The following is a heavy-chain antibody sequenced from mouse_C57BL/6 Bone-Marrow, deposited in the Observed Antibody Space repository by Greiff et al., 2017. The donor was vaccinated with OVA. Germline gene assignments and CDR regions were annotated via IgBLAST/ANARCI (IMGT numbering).Heavy chain of an antibody. CDR3: ARQGAWFAY. J-gene: IGHJ3*01. V-gene: IGHV1-59*01. CDR2: IDPSDSYT. CDR1: GYTFTSYW. Sequence: QVQLQQPGAELVRPGTSVKLSCKASGYTFTSYWMHWVKQRPGQGLEWIGVIDPSDSYTNYNQKFKGKATLTVDTSSSTAYMQLSSLTSEDAAVYYGARQGAWFAYWGQGTLVTVSA.